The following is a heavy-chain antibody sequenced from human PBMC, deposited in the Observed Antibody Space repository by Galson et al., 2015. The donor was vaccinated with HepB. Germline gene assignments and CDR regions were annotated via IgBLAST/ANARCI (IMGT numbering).Heavy chain of an antibody. CDR1: GFTFSSYA. Sequence: SLRLSCAASGFTFSSYAMHWVRQAPGKGLEWVAVISYDGSNKYYADSVKGRFTISRDNSKNTLYLQMNSLRAEDTAVYYCARESQGSDFWSGYYFDYWGQGTLVTVSS. V-gene: IGHV3-30*04. D-gene: IGHD3-3*01. J-gene: IGHJ4*02. CDR3: ARESQGSDFWSGYYFDY. CDR2: ISYDGSNK.